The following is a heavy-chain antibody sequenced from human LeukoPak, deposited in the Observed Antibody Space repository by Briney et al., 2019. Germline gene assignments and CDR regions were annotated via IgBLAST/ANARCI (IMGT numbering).Heavy chain of an antibody. V-gene: IGHV1-69*13. Sequence: SVKVSCKASGYTFTGYYMHWVRQAPGQGLEWMGGIIPIFDTGNYAQKFQGRLTITADESTSTAHMELSSLRSEDTAVYYCARTYYYDSSGYYFDYWGQGTLVTVSS. CDR2: IIPIFDTG. D-gene: IGHD3-22*01. CDR3: ARTYYYDSSGYYFDY. CDR1: GYTFTGYY. J-gene: IGHJ4*02.